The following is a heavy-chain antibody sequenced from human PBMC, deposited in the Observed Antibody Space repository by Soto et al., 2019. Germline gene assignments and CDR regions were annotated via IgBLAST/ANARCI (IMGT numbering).Heavy chain of an antibody. CDR2: ISPYNGNT. Sequence: HVQLLQSGGELKKPGASVKVSCNTSGFTFNTYFISWVRQAPGQGLGWMGWISPYNGNTKYGEKFQGRVTMTTDTITRTAYMELRNLRIDDTAVYYCARDTSNSFDYWGQGTLVTVSS. J-gene: IGHJ4*02. CDR3: ARDTSNSFDY. D-gene: IGHD2-2*01. V-gene: IGHV1-18*01. CDR1: GFTFNTYF.